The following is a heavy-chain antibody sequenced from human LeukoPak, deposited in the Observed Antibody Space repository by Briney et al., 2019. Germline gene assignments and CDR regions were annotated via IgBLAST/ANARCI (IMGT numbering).Heavy chain of an antibody. J-gene: IGHJ4*02. CDR3: TRGDYPSI. CDR2: ISSHSSYI. Sequence: GGSLRLSCATSGFTFSSYNMCWVRQAPGKGLEWVSSISSHSSYIYYADSVKGRFTISRDNAQNSLYLQMNSLRAEDTAVYYCTRGDYPSIWGQGTLLTVSS. D-gene: IGHD4-17*01. V-gene: IGHV3-21*01. CDR1: GFTFSSYN.